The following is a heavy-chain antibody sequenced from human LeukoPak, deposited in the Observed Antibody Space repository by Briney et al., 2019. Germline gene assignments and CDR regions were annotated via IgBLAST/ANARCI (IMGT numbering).Heavy chain of an antibody. Sequence: GGSLRLSCAASGFTFSSYSMNWDRQAPGAGLEWVSSISSSSSYIYYADSVKGRFTISRDNAKNSLYLQMNSLRAEDTAVYYCARWTTVVSKPGFDWGQGTLVTVSS. CDR3: ARWTTVVSKPGFD. V-gene: IGHV3-21*01. J-gene: IGHJ4*02. D-gene: IGHD4-23*01. CDR2: ISSSSSYI. CDR1: GFTFSSYS.